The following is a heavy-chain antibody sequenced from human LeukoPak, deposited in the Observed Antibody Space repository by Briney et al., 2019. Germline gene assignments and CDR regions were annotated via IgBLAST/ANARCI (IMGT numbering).Heavy chain of an antibody. V-gene: IGHV3-23*01. CDR2: ISGSGGVYT. Sequence: GGSLRLSCAASGFIFSSNTMNWVRQAPGKGLEWVSTISGSGGVYTYYADSVKRRFTISRDNSKNTLYLQMNSLRAEDTAVYYCAKGPGHDYWGQGTLVTVSS. CDR3: AKGPGHDY. J-gene: IGHJ4*02. CDR1: GFIFSSNT.